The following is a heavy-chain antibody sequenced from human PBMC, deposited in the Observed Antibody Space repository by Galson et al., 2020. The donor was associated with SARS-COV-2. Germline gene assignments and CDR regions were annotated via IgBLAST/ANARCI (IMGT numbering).Heavy chain of an antibody. CDR3: ARDPKLTGTTRRAAFDI. Sequence: ASVKVSCKASGYTFTSYGISWVRQAPGQGLEWMGWISAYNGNTNYAQKLQGRVTMTTDTSTSTAYMELRSLRSDDTAVYYCARDPKLTGTTRRAAFDIWGQGTMVTVSS. CDR2: ISAYNGNT. J-gene: IGHJ3*02. CDR1: GYTFTSYG. V-gene: IGHV1-18*04. D-gene: IGHD1-7*01.